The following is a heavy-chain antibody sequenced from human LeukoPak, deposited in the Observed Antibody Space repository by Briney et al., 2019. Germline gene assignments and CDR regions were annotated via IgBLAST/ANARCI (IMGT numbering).Heavy chain of an antibody. CDR2: TYSGGST. D-gene: IGHD2-15*01. J-gene: IGHJ5*02. Sequence: GGSLRLSCAASGFTVSSNYMSWVRQSPGKGLEWVSVTYSGGSTYYADSVKGRFTISRDNSKNTLYLQMNSLRAEDTAVYYCAKDRRPYIVVVVAHNWFDPWGQGTLVTVSS. CDR1: GFTVSSNY. CDR3: AKDRRPYIVVVVAHNWFDP. V-gene: IGHV3-66*02.